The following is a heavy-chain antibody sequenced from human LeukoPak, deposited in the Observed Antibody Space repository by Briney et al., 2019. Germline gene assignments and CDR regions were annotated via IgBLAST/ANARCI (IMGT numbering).Heavy chain of an antibody. Sequence: GGSLRLSCAASGYTSSSYSINWVRQAPGKGLEWVSSISARSNYIYYADSVRGRFRISRDDARDSLYLQMNSLRAEDTAVYYCVRLRRNSDTTGFYYYYDFWGQGTLVTVSS. CDR1: GYTSSSYS. J-gene: IGHJ4*02. D-gene: IGHD3-22*01. CDR2: ISARSNYI. V-gene: IGHV3-21*01. CDR3: VRLRRNSDTTGFYYYYDF.